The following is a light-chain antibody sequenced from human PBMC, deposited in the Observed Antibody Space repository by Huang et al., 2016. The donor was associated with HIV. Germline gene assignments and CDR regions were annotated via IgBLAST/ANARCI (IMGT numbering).Light chain of an antibody. CDR3: QQRSNFLT. V-gene: IGKV3-11*01. J-gene: IGKJ4*01. CDR1: QSVSSY. CDR2: DAS. Sequence: EIVLTQSPATLSLSPGERSTLSSRASQSVSSYLAWYQQKPGPAPRRLIDDASNRATGIPARFSGSGSGTDFTLTISSLEPEDFAVYYCQQRSNFLTFGGGTKVEIK.